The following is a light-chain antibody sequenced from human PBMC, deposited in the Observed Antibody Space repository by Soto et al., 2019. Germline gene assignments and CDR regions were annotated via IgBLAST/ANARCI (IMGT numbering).Light chain of an antibody. CDR3: SSFTSSNTLV. CDR1: SSDVGSYNR. V-gene: IGLV2-18*02. CDR2: EVS. J-gene: IGLJ3*02. Sequence: QSALTQPPSVSGSPGQSVTISCTGTSSDVGSYNRVSWYQQPPGTAPKLMIYEVSNRPSGVPDRFFGSKSGNTASLTISGLQAEDEADYYCSSFTSSNTLVFGGGTQLTVL.